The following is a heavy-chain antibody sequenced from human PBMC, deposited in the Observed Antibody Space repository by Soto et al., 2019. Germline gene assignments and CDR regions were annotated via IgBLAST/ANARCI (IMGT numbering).Heavy chain of an antibody. CDR2: TRNKGNRYTT. V-gene: IGHV3-72*01. J-gene: IGHJ4*02. CDR1: GFTFSDHY. D-gene: IGHD2-15*01. Sequence: EVQLVESGGGLVQPGGSLRLSCAASGFTFSDHYMDWVRQAPGKGLEWVGGTRNKGNRYTTEYAASVKGRFTISRDDSKNSLYLQMSSLKTEDTAVYYCARVGVCSGGTCYPLDYWGQGTLVTVSS. CDR3: ARVGVCSGGTCYPLDY.